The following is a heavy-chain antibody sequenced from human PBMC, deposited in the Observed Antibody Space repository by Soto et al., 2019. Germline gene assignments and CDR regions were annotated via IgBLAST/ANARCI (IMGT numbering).Heavy chain of an antibody. CDR2: VYYSGTT. CDR3: ARTTAVPNTLRSRYFFDY. J-gene: IGHJ4*02. CDR1: GGSVSNKTYY. V-gene: IGHV4-61*01. D-gene: IGHD4-17*01. Sequence: SETLSLTCSVSGGSVSNKTYYWSWIRQPPGKRLEWIGYVYYSGTTNYNPSLKSRVTISVDLSKNQFSLRLSFVTTADTALYYCARTTAVPNTLRSRYFFDYWGQGTLVTVSS.